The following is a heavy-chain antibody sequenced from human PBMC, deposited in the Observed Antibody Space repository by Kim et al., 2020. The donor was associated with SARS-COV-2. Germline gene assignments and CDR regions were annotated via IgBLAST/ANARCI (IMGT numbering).Heavy chain of an antibody. CDR3: ARANTYHYIVGATSI. CDR2: ISYDGSNK. Sequence: GGSLRLSCAASGFTFSSYAMHWVRQAPGKGLEWVAVISYDGSNKYYADSVKGRFTISRDNSKNTLYLQMNSLRAEDTAVYYCARANTYHYIVGATSIWGQGTMVTVSS. J-gene: IGHJ3*02. V-gene: IGHV3-30*04. D-gene: IGHD1-26*01. CDR1: GFTFSSYA.